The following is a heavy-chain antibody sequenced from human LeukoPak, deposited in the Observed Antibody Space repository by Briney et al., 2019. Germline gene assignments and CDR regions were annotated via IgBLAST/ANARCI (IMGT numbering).Heavy chain of an antibody. CDR3: ARDETYYDILTGYRPGSDAFDI. Sequence: GASVKVSCKASGYTFTSYDINWVRQATGQGLEWMGWMNPNSGNTGYAQKFQGRVTMTTDTSTSTAYMELRSLRSDDTAVYYCARDETYYDILTGYRPGSDAFDIWGQGTMVTVSS. J-gene: IGHJ3*02. D-gene: IGHD3-9*01. CDR1: GYTFTSYD. CDR2: MNPNSGNT. V-gene: IGHV1-8*01.